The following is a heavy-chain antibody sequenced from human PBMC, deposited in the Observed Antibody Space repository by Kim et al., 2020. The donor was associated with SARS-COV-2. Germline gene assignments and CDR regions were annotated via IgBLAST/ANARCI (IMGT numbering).Heavy chain of an antibody. D-gene: IGHD6-13*01. CDR2: IDPSDSYT. V-gene: IGHV5-10-1*01. CDR1: GYSFTSYW. J-gene: IGHJ6*02. Sequence: GESLKISCKGSGYSFTSYWISWVRQMPGKGLEWMGRIDPSDSYTNYSPSFQGHVTISADKSISTAYLQWSSLKASDTAMYYCARLLARSTSFIAAADPTKDVWGQGTTVTVSS. CDR3: ARLLARSTSFIAAADPTKDV.